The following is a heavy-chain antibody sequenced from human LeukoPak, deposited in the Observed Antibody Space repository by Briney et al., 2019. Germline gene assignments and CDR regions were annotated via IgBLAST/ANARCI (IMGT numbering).Heavy chain of an antibody. J-gene: IGHJ6*02. Sequence: SETLSLTCTVSGGSISSSYWSWIRQPPGKGLEWIGYIYYSGSTSYNPSLKSRVTISVGTSKNQFSLKLSSVTAADTAVYYCVRGNRCSSTSCQFYYYYGMDVWGRGTTVTVSS. CDR3: VRGNRCSSTSCQFYYYYGMDV. V-gene: IGHV4-59*01. CDR2: IYYSGST. D-gene: IGHD2-2*01. CDR1: GGSISSSY.